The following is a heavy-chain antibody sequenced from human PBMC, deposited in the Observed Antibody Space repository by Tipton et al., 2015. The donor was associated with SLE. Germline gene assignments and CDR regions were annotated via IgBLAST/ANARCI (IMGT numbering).Heavy chain of an antibody. CDR1: GFTFSSYG. Sequence: SLRLSCAASGFTFSSYGMHWVRQAPGKGLEWVAVIWYDGSNKYYADSVKGRFTISRDNSKNTLYLQMNSPRAEDTAVYYCAKGDYGDYLHYFEYWGQGTLVTISS. J-gene: IGHJ4*02. V-gene: IGHV3-33*06. CDR3: AKGDYGDYLHYFEY. D-gene: IGHD4-17*01. CDR2: IWYDGSNK.